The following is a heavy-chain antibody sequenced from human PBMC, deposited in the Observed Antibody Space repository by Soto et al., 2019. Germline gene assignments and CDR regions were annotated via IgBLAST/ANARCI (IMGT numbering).Heavy chain of an antibody. CDR3: ARGAKYDFWSGYYMRWFDP. V-gene: IGHV4-4*02. CDR1: GGSISSSNW. D-gene: IGHD3-3*01. J-gene: IGHJ5*02. CDR2: IYHSGTT. Sequence: SETLSLTGAVSGGSISSSNWWSWVRQPPGKGLEWNGEIYHSGTTNYRPSLKSRVTISVDKSKNQFSMKLSSVTAADTAVYYCARGAKYDFWSGYYMRWFDPWGQGSLVT.